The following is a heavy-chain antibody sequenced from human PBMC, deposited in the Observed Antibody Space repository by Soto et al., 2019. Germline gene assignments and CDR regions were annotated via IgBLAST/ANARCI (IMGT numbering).Heavy chain of an antibody. CDR2: IYYSGYT. V-gene: IGHV4-39*02. CDR3: ARDQLEGNWFDP. CDR1: GGSISSSSYS. D-gene: IGHD1-1*01. Sequence: SETLSLTCTVSGGSISSSSYSWGWIRQAPGKGLEWIGYIYYSGYTLYNPSLKGRVTISVDKSKNHFSLNLTSVTAADTAVYYCARDQLEGNWFDPWGQGTLVTVSS. J-gene: IGHJ5*02.